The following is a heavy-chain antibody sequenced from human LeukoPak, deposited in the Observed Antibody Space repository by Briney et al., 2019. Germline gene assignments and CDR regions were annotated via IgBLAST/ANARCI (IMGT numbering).Heavy chain of an antibody. Sequence: SGGSLRLSCAASGFTFSSYEMNWVRQAPGKGLEWVSYISSSGSTIYYADSVEGRFTISRDNAKNSLYLQMNSLRAEDTAVYYCARDEVAMVRGVIGVGGMDVWGQGTTVTVSS. CDR3: ARDEVAMVRGVIGVGGMDV. J-gene: IGHJ6*02. V-gene: IGHV3-48*03. CDR2: ISSSGSTI. D-gene: IGHD3-10*01. CDR1: GFTFSSYE.